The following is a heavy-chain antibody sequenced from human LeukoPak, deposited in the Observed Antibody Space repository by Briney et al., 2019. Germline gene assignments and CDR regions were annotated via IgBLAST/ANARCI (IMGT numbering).Heavy chain of an antibody. V-gene: IGHV1-8*03. D-gene: IGHD2-21*02. CDR2: MNPYSGDR. J-gene: IGHJ4*02. CDR1: GSTFTTYH. Sequence: ASVKVSCKTSGSTFTTYHINWVRQATGQGLEWLGWMNPYSGDRGYAQKFQGRLSITSDTSISTAYMELSSLRSDDTAVYFCARTTSLTASGYDYWGQGTLVTVSS. CDR3: ARTTSLTASGYDY.